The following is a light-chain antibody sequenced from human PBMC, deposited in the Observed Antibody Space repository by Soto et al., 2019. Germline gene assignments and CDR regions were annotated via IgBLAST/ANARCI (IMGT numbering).Light chain of an antibody. CDR1: TSDVGAYNY. Sequence: QSVLTQPASVSGSPGQSITISCTGTTSDVGAYNYVCWYRQHPGKAPKLIIYEVNNRPSGVSDRFSGSKSGNTASLTISGLQAEDEADYYCGAYTSSSAWVFGGGTKVTVL. V-gene: IGLV2-14*01. CDR3: GAYTSSSAWV. CDR2: EVN. J-gene: IGLJ3*02.